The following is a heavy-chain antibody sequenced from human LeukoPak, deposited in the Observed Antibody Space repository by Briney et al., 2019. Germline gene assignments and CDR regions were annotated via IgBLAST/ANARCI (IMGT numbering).Heavy chain of an antibody. V-gene: IGHV1-2*02. CDR2: INPNSGGT. CDR1: GYTFTGYY. D-gene: IGHD6-13*01. Sequence: ASVKVSCKVSGYTFTGYYMHWVRQAPGQGLEWMGWINPNSGGTNYAQKFQGRVTMTRDTSISTAYMELSRLRSDDTAVYYCARDRIAAAGTDILDYWGQGTLVTVSS. CDR3: ARDRIAAAGTDILDY. J-gene: IGHJ4*02.